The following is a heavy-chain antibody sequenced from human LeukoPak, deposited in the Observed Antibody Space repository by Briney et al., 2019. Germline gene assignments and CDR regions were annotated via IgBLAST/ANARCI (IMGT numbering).Heavy chain of an antibody. J-gene: IGHJ4*02. CDR3: ARGEDGTGDYRPTYFDS. CDR1: GGSFSDYF. Sequence: ETLSLTCAVYGGSFSDYFWNWIRQPPGKGLEWIGEINHGGGTRYNPSLKSRATISVDTSKKQFSLNLTSVTTADTAVYYCARGEDGTGDYRPTYFDSWGQGTLVTVSS. V-gene: IGHV4-34*01. CDR2: INHGGGT. D-gene: IGHD4-17*01.